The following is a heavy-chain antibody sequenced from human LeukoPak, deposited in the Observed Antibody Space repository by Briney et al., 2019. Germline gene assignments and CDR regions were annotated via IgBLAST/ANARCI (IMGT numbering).Heavy chain of an antibody. D-gene: IGHD2-2*01. V-gene: IGHV3-23*01. CDR1: GFTFSSYA. CDR3: AKDLGHCSSISCYFDY. Sequence: LAGGSLRLSCAASGFTFSSYAMSWVRQAPGKGLEWVSGVSGSGGSTYYADSVKGRFTISRDNSKNTLYLQMNSLRAEDTAVFYCAKDLGHCSSISCYFDYWGQGTLVTVSS. J-gene: IGHJ4*02. CDR2: VSGSGGST.